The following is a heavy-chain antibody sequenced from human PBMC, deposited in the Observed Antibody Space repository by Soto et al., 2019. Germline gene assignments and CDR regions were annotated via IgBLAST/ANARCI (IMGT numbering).Heavy chain of an antibody. J-gene: IGHJ4*02. CDR3: AMEGCSGGSCWS. D-gene: IGHD2-15*01. V-gene: IGHV3-23*01. CDR1: GFTFRSYA. Sequence: EVQLLESGGGLLQPGGSLRLSCAASGFTFRSYAMNWVRKAPGKGLEWVSSIGGSGEKTFYADSVRGRFTISRDNSKNSLLLQMNSLRAEDTAVYYCAMEGCSGGSCWSWGQGTLVTVSS. CDR2: IGGSGEKT.